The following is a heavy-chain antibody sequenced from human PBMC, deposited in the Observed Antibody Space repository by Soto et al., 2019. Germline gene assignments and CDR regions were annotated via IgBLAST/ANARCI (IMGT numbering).Heavy chain of an antibody. J-gene: IGHJ6*02. D-gene: IGHD2-15*01. CDR1: GGTFSSYA. CDR2: IIPIFGTA. CDR3: ARDDGGNGGHYDYYGMDV. V-gene: IGHV1-69*12. Sequence: QVQLVQSGAEVKKPGSSVKVSCKASGGTFSSYAISWVRQAPGQGLEWMGGIIPIFGTANYAQKFQGRVTITADESTSTGYMELSSLRSEDTAVYYCARDDGGNGGHYDYYGMDVWGQGTTVTVSS.